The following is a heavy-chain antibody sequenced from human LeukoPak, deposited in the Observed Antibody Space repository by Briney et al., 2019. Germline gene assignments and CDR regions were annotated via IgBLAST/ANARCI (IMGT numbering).Heavy chain of an antibody. D-gene: IGHD5-24*01. V-gene: IGHV4-59*01. CDR2: IYYSGST. CDR1: AGSISSYS. CDR3: ARFSQRMATINY. Sequence: PSETLSLTCTVPAGSISSYSWSWIRQPPGKGLEWIGYIYYSGSTNYNPSLKSRVTISVDTSKNQFSLKLSSVTAADTAVYYCARFSQRMATINYWGQGTLVTVSS. J-gene: IGHJ4*02.